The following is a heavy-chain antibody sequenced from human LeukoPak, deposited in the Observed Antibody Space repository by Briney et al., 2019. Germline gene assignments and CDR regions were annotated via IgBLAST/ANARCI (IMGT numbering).Heavy chain of an antibody. CDR3: ARGGGSGSYYNPFGYYFDY. D-gene: IGHD3-10*01. J-gene: IGHJ4*02. CDR1: GYTFTSYG. CDR2: ISAYNGNT. V-gene: IGHV1-18*04. Sequence: ASVKVSCKASGYTFTSYGISWVRQAPGQGLEWMGWISAYNGNTNYAQKLQDRVTMTTDTSTSTAYMELRSLRSDDTAVYYCARGGGSGSYYNPFGYYFDYWGQGTLVTVSS.